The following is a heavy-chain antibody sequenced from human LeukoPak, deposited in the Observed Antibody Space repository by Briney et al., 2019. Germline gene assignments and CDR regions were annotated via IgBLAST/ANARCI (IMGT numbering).Heavy chain of an antibody. V-gene: IGHV3-53*04. CDR2: LYSGGGS. CDR1: GFTVSSTY. CDR3: ARVDCTSTNCSGAFDI. D-gene: IGHD2-2*01. J-gene: IGHJ3*02. Sequence: PGGSLRLSCAASGFTVSSTYMSWVRQAPGKGLEWVSLLYSGGGSFHADSVKGRFTISRHNSQNTVYLQMNSLRPGDTAVYYCARVDCTSTNCSGAFDIWGQGTMLTVSS.